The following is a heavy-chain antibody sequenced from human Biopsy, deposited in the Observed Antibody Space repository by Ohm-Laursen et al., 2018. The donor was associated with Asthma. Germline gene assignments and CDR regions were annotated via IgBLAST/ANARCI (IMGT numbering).Heavy chain of an antibody. V-gene: IGHV4-31*03. CDR2: IDYSGTT. CDR1: GGSVSSGGYY. Sequence: SDTLSLTCTVSGGSVSSGGYYWSWIRHHPGSGLEWIGYIDYSGTTYYNPSLKSRVSLSPDTSKNQFSLRLSSLTAADTAVYYCARGRGYCRDGNCYNYYFENWGQGTLVTVSS. J-gene: IGHJ4*02. CDR3: ARGRGYCRDGNCYNYYFEN. D-gene: IGHD2-15*01.